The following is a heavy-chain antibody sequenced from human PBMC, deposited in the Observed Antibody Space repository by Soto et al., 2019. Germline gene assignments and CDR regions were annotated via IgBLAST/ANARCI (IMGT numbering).Heavy chain of an antibody. CDR2: IDDSGYT. CDR3: ARKQAGFFYGIDY. Sequence: KPSETLSLTCTVSGGSISTGGYYWSWIRQYPGKGLEWLGYIDDSGYTFYNPSLQSRLTLSMDTSKNQFSLKMSSATAADTAVYFCARKQAGFFYGIDYWGQGTLVTVSS. V-gene: IGHV4-31*03. J-gene: IGHJ4*02. D-gene: IGHD3-3*01. CDR1: GGSISTGGYY.